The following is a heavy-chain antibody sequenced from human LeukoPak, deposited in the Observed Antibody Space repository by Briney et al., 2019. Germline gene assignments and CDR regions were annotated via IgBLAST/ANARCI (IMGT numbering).Heavy chain of an antibody. CDR1: GGTFSSYA. CDR2: IIPIFGTA. V-gene: IGHV1-69*05. D-gene: IGHD2-2*01. Sequence: ASVKVSCKAPGGTFSSYAISWVRQAPGQGLEWMGGIIPIFGTANYAQKFQGRVTITTDESTSTAYMELSSLRSEDTAVYYCARVVVPAAPQTYYYYMDVWGKGTTVTVSS. CDR3: ARVVVPAAPQTYYYYMDV. J-gene: IGHJ6*03.